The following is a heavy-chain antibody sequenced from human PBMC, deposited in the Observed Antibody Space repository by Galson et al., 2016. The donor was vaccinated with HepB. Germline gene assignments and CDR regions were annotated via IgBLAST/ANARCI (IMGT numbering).Heavy chain of an antibody. CDR2: LSWNDAR. D-gene: IGHD2-2*01. CDR3: ALVIPVTGRWFCP. V-gene: IGHV2-5*01. Sequence: PALVKPTQPLTLTCTFSGFSLSTSGVGVGWIRQPPGKALEWLALLSWNDARRYRPSPESRLTITKDTSRHQVVLTMTNMYPRDTATYYCALVIPVTGRWFCPWGPGTLVTVSS. CDR1: GFSLSTSGVG. J-gene: IGHJ5*02.